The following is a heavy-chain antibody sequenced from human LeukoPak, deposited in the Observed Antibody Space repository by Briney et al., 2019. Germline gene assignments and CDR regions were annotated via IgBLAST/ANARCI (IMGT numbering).Heavy chain of an antibody. CDR1: GGSISSYY. J-gene: IGHJ3*02. CDR3: ATIWRWSDDANAFDI. Sequence: SETLSLTCTVSGGSISSYYWSWIRQPPGKGLEWIGYIYYSGSTNYNPSLKSRVTISVDTSKNQFSLKLSSVTAEDTAVYYCATIWRWSDDANAFDIWGQGTMVTVSS. CDR2: IYYSGST. V-gene: IGHV4-59*01. D-gene: IGHD2-15*01.